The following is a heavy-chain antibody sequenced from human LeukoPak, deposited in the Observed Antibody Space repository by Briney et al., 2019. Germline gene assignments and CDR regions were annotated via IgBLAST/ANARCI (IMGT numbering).Heavy chain of an antibody. J-gene: IGHJ4*02. D-gene: IGHD6-19*01. Sequence: SETLSLTCPVYGGSFSGYYWSWIRLPPGKGLEWIGEINHSGSTNYNPSLKSRVTISVDTSKNQFSLKLSSVTAADTAVYYCARGRSSGWSSRDLDYWGQGTLVTVSS. V-gene: IGHV4-34*01. CDR2: INHSGST. CDR3: ARGRSSGWSSRDLDY. CDR1: GGSFSGYY.